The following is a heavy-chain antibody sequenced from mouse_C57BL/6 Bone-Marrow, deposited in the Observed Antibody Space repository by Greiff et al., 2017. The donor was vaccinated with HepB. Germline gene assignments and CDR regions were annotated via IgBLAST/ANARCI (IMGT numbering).Heavy chain of an antibody. D-gene: IGHD1-1*01. V-gene: IGHV1-69*01. CDR3: ASTTVVAMDWYFDV. J-gene: IGHJ1*03. CDR1: GYTFTSYW. Sequence: VQLQQPGAELVMPGASVKLSCKASGYTFTSYWMHWVKQRPGQGLEWIGEIDPSDSYSNYNQKFKGKSTLTVDKSSSTAYMQLSSLTSEDSAVYYCASTTVVAMDWYFDVWGTGTTVTVSS. CDR2: IDPSDSYS.